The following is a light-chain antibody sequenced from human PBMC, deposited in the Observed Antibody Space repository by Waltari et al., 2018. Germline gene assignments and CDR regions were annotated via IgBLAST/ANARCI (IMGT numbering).Light chain of an antibody. CDR3: HSRVVSNVRGA. Sequence: SSELTQDPAVSVALGQTVRITCPGDSLRSYDARWYQQKPGQAPILVIYGNDNRPSGIPDRFSGSTSGNTASLTITGFQAEDEADYYCHSRVVSNVRGAFGGGTKLTVL. CDR1: SLRSYD. J-gene: IGLJ2*01. CDR2: GND. V-gene: IGLV3-19*01.